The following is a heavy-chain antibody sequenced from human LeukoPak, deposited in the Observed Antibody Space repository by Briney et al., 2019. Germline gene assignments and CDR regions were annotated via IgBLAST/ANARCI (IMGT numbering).Heavy chain of an antibody. V-gene: IGHV1-2*02. CDR1: EYTFTGYY. CDR2: INPNSGGT. J-gene: IGHJ6*03. CDR3: ARDLIPATLYYYYYYMDV. Sequence: GASVKVSCKASEYTFTGYYMHWVRQAPGQGLEWMGWINPNSGGTNYAQKFQGRVTMTRDTSISTAYMELSRLRSDDTAVYYCARDLIPATLYYYYYYMDVWGKGTTVTVSS. D-gene: IGHD3-16*01.